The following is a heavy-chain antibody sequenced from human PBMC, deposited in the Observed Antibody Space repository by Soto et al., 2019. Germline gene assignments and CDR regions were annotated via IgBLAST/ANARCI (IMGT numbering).Heavy chain of an antibody. CDR1: GDSVSSDGYY. Sequence: SETLSLTCTVSGDSVSSDGYYWSWIRQPPGKKLEWIGYIYHSGSTSYNPALQSRVTMSIDTYKNQFSLNLTSVTAADTAIYSFAREGGVLRMSNWLDPWGQGTLVTVSS. CDR3: AREGGVLRMSNWLDP. D-gene: IGHD3-3*01. CDR2: IYHSGST. J-gene: IGHJ5*02. V-gene: IGHV4-61*08.